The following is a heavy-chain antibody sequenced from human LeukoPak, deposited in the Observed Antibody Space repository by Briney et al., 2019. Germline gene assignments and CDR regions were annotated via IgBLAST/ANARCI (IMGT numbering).Heavy chain of an antibody. D-gene: IGHD5-12*01. V-gene: IGHV1-2*02. CDR2: INPNSGGT. CDR1: GYTFTGYY. Sequence: ASVKVSCKASGYTFTGYYMHWLRQAPGRGVAWMVWINPNSGGTNYAQKFQVRVAMTRDKSISKTSLGPSRVTPDYTAVYYCARGQCVSPYEFYYWGQGTLVTVSS. J-gene: IGHJ4*02. CDR3: ARGQCVSPYEFYY.